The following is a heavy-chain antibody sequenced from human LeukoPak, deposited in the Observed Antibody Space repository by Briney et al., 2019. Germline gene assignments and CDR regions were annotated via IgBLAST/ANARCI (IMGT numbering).Heavy chain of an antibody. CDR3: ARDFHPYGSGSSQPFDY. Sequence: GGSLRLSCAASGFTFSSYWMSWVRQAPGKGLEWVANIKQDGSEKYYVDSVKGRFTISRDNAKNSLYLQMNSLRAEDTAVYYCARDFHPYGSGSSQPFDYWGQGTLVTVSS. V-gene: IGHV3-7*01. CDR1: GFTFSSYW. CDR2: IKQDGSEK. D-gene: IGHD3-10*01. J-gene: IGHJ4*02.